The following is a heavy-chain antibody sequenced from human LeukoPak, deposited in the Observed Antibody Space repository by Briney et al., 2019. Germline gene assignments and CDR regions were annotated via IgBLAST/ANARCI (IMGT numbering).Heavy chain of an antibody. D-gene: IGHD3-10*01. V-gene: IGHV3-21*01. CDR2: ISSSSSYI. Sequence: GGSLRLSCAASGFTFSSYSMNWVRQAPGKGLEWVSSISSSSSYIYYADSVKGRFTISRDNAKNSLYLQMNSLRAEDTAVYYCARGASQHGSGSYYNAIDYWGQGTLVTVSS. CDR1: GFTFSSYS. CDR3: ARGASQHGSGSYYNAIDY. J-gene: IGHJ4*02.